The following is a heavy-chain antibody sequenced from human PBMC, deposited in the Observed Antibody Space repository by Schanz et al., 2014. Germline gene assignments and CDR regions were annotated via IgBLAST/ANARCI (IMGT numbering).Heavy chain of an antibody. D-gene: IGHD3-16*01. CDR1: GASISSGGYY. Sequence: QVQLQESGPGLVKPSQTLSLTCTVSGASISSGGYYWDWIRLLPGKGLEWIGYISYSGSTSFNPSLKRRLTMLVDTSKNQFSLRLSSVTAADTAVYYCARHGGIPYYPMDVWGQGTTVTVSS. J-gene: IGHJ6*02. V-gene: IGHV4-31*03. CDR3: ARHGGIPYYPMDV. CDR2: ISYSGST.